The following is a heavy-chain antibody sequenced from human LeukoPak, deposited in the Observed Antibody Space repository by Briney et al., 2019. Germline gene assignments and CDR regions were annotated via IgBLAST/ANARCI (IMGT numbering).Heavy chain of an antibody. V-gene: IGHV4-4*07. CDR3: ARDRYYYVSGSYRLFDY. Sequence: SETLSLTCTVSGGSISSYYWSWIRQPAGKGLEWIGRIHTSGSINYNPSLKSRVTMSVDTSKNQFSLKLSSVTAADTAVYYCARDRYYYVSGSYRLFDYWGQGTLVTVSS. D-gene: IGHD3-10*01. J-gene: IGHJ4*02. CDR2: IHTSGSI. CDR1: GGSISSYY.